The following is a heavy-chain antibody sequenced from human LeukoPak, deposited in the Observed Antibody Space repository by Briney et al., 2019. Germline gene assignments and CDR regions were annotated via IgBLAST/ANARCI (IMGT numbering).Heavy chain of an antibody. J-gene: IGHJ4*02. CDR3: ARQRGYDSSGYYYWFDY. D-gene: IGHD3-22*01. CDR1: GYSFTSYW. Sequence: GESLKISCKGSGYSFTSYWIGWVRQMPGKGLEWMGIIYPGDSDTRYSPSFQGQVTISTDKSISTAYLQWSSLKASDTAMYYCARQRGYDSSGYYYWFDYWGQGTLVTVSS. CDR2: IYPGDSDT. V-gene: IGHV5-51*01.